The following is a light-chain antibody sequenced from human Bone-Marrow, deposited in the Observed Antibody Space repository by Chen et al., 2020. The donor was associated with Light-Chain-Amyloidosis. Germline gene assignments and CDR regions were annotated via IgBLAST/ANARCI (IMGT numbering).Light chain of an antibody. Sequence: DIVMTQSPDSLAVSLGERATINCKSSQSVLYSSNNKNYLAWYQQIPGQPPKLLIYWASTRESRVPDRFSGSGSGTDFTLTISSLQAEDVAVYYCQQYYSTPPTVGQGTKVEIK. J-gene: IGKJ1*01. CDR3: QQYYSTPPT. V-gene: IGKV4-1*01. CDR2: WAS. CDR1: QSVLYSSNNKNY.